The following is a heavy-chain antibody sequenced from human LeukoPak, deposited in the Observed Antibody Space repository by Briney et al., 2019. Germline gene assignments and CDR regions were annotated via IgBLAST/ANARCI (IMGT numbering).Heavy chain of an antibody. D-gene: IGHD3-22*01. CDR3: ARHSSGYFYFDY. V-gene: IGHV3-11*03. CDR1: GFTFSDYY. CDR2: ISSSSSYI. J-gene: IGHJ4*02. Sequence: GGSLRLSCAASGFTFSDYYMRWIRQAPGKGLEWVSYISSSSSYIYYADSVKGRFTISRDNAKNSLYLQMNSLRAEDTAVYYCARHSSGYFYFDYWGQGTLVTVSS.